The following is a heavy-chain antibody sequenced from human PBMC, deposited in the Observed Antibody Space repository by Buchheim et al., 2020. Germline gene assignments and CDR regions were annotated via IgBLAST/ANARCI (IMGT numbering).Heavy chain of an antibody. V-gene: IGHV3-49*04. CDR1: GFTFGDYA. CDR3: ARELYGMDV. J-gene: IGHJ6*02. CDR2: IRSKAYGGTT. Sequence: EVQLVESGGGLVQPGRSLRLSCTASGFTFGDYAMSWVRQAPGRGLEWVGFIRSKAYGGTTESAASVNGRFTISRDDSKSIAYLQMNSLKTEDTAVYYCARELYGMDVWGQGTT.